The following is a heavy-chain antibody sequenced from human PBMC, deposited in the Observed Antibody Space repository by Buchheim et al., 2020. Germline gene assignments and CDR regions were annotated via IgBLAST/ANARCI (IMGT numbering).Heavy chain of an antibody. CDR2: INHSGST. CDR3: ARGSMGYDFWSGYSFDY. Sequence: QVQLQQWGAGLLKPSETLSLTCAVSGGSFSGYYWSWIRQPPGKGLEWIGEINHSGSTNYNPSLKSRVTISVDTSKNQFPLKLSSVTAADTAVYYCARGSMGYDFWSGYSFDYWGQGTL. V-gene: IGHV4-34*01. CDR1: GGSFSGYY. J-gene: IGHJ4*02. D-gene: IGHD3-3*01.